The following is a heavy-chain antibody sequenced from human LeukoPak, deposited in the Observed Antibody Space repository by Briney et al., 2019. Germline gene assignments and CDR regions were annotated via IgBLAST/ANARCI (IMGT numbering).Heavy chain of an antibody. J-gene: IGHJ4*02. CDR2: ISGSGGST. CDR1: GFTFSNYA. CDR3: AKAPEYSSAYFDY. V-gene: IGHV3-23*01. D-gene: IGHD5-18*01. Sequence: GGSLRLSCAASGFTFSNYAMNWVRQAPGKGLEWVSVISGSGGSTHYADSVKGRFTISRDNSKNTLYLQMNSLRAEDTAVYYCAKAPEYSSAYFDYWGQGTLVTVSS.